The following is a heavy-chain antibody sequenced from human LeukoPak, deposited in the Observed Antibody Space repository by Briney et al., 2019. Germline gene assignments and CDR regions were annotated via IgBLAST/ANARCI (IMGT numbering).Heavy chain of an antibody. CDR3: ARRSGHYYWYFDL. CDR2: ISSSSTTI. D-gene: IGHD6-25*01. CDR1: GFTFSSYG. J-gene: IGHJ2*01. Sequence: PGRSLRLSCAASGFTFSSYGMHWVRQAPGKGLEWVSYISSSSTTIYYADSLKGRFNISRDNAKNSLYLQMNSLRAEDTAVYYCARRSGHYYWYFDLWGRGTLVTVSS. V-gene: IGHV3-48*01.